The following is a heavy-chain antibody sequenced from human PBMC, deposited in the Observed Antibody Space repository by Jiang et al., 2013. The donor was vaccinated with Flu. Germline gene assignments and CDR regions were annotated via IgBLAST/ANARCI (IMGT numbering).Heavy chain of an antibody. J-gene: IGHJ3*02. CDR3: ATSRLRKDAFHI. CDR1: GGSISSNTYY. V-gene: IGHV4-39*01. Sequence: LLKPSETLSLTCTVSGGSISSNTYYWDWIRQPPGKGLEWIGSIYNSGSTYYTPSLKSRVTISVDTSKNQFSLKLSSVTAADTATYYCATSRLRKDAFHIWGQGTMVTVSS. CDR2: IYNSGST.